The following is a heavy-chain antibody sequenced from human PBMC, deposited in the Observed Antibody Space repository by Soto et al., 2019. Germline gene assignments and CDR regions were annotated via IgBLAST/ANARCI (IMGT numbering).Heavy chain of an antibody. Sequence: TLSLTCTVSGVSISSGGYYWSWIRQHPGKGLEWIGYIYSSGSTYYNPPLKSRVTISVDTSKNQFSLKLSSVTAADTAVYYCAGGVVVLANRLDPWGQGTLVTVSS. D-gene: IGHD2-15*01. J-gene: IGHJ5*02. CDR2: IYSSGST. V-gene: IGHV4-31*03. CDR1: GVSISSGGYY. CDR3: AGGVVVLANRLDP.